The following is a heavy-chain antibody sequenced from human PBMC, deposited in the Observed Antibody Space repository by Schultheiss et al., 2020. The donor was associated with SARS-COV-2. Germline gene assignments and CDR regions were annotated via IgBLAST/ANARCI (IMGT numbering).Heavy chain of an antibody. J-gene: IGHJ4*02. CDR1: GFTFSSYN. V-gene: IGHV3-21*01. Sequence: GESLKISCAASGFTFSSYNMNWVRQAPGKGLEWVSSISSSSSYIYYADSVKGRFTISRDNAKNSLYLQMNSLRAEDTAVYYCARDLWSSAGALKLFDYWGQGTLVTVSS. CDR3: ARDLWSSAGALKLFDY. D-gene: IGHD2-21*01. CDR2: ISSSSSYI.